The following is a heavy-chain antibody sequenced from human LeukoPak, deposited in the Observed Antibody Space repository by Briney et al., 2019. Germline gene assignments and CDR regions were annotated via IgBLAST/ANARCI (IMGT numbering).Heavy chain of an antibody. V-gene: IGHV3-7*03. CDR2: IKQEGSEK. CDR3: ARVDSGYDSPSFDY. CDR1: GFTFSSYW. Sequence: GGSLRLSCAASGFTFSSYWMSWVRQAPGKGLEWVANIKQEGSEKYYVDSVKGRFTISRDNAKNSLYLQMNSLRAEDTAVYYCARVDSGYDSPSFDYWGQGTLVTVSS. D-gene: IGHD5-12*01. J-gene: IGHJ4*02.